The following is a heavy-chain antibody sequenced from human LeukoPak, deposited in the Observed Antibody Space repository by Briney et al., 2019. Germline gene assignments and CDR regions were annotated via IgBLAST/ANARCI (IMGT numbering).Heavy chain of an antibody. V-gene: IGHV1-8*01. Sequence: ASVKVSCKASGYTFTSYDITWVRQATGQGLEWMGWMNPNSGNTGYAQKFQGRVTMTRNTSISPAYIELSSLRSEDTAVYYCARGRDWRYKWFDPWGQGTLVTVSS. CDR2: MNPNSGNT. CDR1: GYTFTSYD. CDR3: ARGRDWRYKWFDP. D-gene: IGHD3-3*01. J-gene: IGHJ5*02.